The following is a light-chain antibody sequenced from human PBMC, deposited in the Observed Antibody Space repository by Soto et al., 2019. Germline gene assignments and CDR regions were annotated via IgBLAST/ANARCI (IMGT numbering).Light chain of an antibody. J-gene: IGLJ2*01. CDR1: SCNIGGGYD. Sequence: QSVLTQPPSVSGAPGQWVTISCTGSSCNIGGGYDVHWYQQLPGTAPKLLIYGISNRPSGVPDRFSGSKSGTSASLAITGLQAEDEADYYCQSYDSSLSDLVFGGGTKLTVL. CDR3: QSYDSSLSDLV. CDR2: GIS. V-gene: IGLV1-40*01.